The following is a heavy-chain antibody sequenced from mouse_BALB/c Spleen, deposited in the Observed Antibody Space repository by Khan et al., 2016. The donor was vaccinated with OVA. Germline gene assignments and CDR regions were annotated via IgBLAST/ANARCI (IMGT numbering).Heavy chain of an antibody. Sequence: DVQLQESGPGLVKPSQSLSLTCTVTGYSITSDYAWNWIRQFPGNKLEWMGYISSSGSTNYNPALKSRIPITRDTSKNQFFLQLNSVTTEDTATXYCARDGSRYNYAMDYWGQGTSVTVSS. J-gene: IGHJ4*01. CDR3: ARDGSRYNYAMDY. CDR2: ISSSGST. CDR1: GYSITSDYA. V-gene: IGHV3-2*02. D-gene: IGHD2-3*01.